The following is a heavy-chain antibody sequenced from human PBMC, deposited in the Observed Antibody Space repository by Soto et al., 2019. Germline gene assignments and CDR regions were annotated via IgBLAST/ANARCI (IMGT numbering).Heavy chain of an antibody. CDR1: GFTFSDYY. CDR3: ARGRGAAADDFDF. V-gene: IGHV3-11*05. CDR2: ISSSTSHT. Sequence: QVQLVESGGGLVKPGGSLRLSCAVSGFTFSDYYMTWIRQPPGKGLEWVSYISSSTSHTNYAGSVKRRFTISRDNAKHSRLRQRNGLRAEDTAVYYCARGRGAAADDFDFWGQGTLVTVSS. D-gene: IGHD6-13*01. J-gene: IGHJ4*02.